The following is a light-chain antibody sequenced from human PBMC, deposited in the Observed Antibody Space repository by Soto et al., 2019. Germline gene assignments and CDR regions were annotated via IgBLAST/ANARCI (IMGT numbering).Light chain of an antibody. J-gene: IGLJ2*01. V-gene: IGLV2-14*03. CDR3: SSYTLSSTVV. CDR2: DVS. CDR1: SSDVGAYNF. Sequence: QSMLAQPASVSGSPGQSITISCTGSSSDVGAYNFVSWYQQHPGEVPKLIIYDVSNRPSGVSNRFSGSKSGNTASLTISGLQAEDEADYFCSSYTLSSTVVFGGGTKLTVL.